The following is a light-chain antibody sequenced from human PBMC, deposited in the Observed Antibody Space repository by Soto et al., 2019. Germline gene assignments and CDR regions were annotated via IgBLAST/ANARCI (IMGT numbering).Light chain of an antibody. J-gene: IGLJ1*01. CDR2: STS. CDR3: LLSYGGGHYV. V-gene: IGLV7-43*01. CDR1: TGAVTSGYY. Sequence: QALVTHEPSRTVSPGGTVTLTCASSTGAVTSGYYPNWFQRKPGPAPRALIYSTSSKHSWTPARFSGSLLGGKAALTLSGVQTEDEAEYYCLLSYGGGHYVFGTGTKVTVL.